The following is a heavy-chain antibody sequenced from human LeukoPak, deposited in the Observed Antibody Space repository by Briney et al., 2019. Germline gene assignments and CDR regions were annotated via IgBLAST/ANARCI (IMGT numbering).Heavy chain of an antibody. Sequence: ASVKVSCKASGYTFTVYYMHWVRQAPGQRLEWMGWINPNSGDTNYEQKFQGRLTMSRDTSVSKAYMELSRLRSDDTAVYYCARCPHRRGSCPHFDYWGQGTLVTVSS. D-gene: IGHD2-2*01. CDR1: GYTFTVYY. CDR3: ARCPHRRGSCPHFDY. J-gene: IGHJ4*02. CDR2: INPNSGDT. V-gene: IGHV1-2*02.